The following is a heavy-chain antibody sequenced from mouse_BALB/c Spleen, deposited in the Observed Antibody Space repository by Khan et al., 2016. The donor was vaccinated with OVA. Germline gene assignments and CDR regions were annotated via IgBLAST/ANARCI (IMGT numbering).Heavy chain of an antibody. Sequence: QVQLKESGPGLVAPSQNLSITCTVSGFSLTDYGVNWVRQPPGKGLEWLGMIWGDGSKDYNSALKSRLSISKDNSKSQVFLKMKSLQTGDTARYYCARELRLWGFAYWGQGTLVTVSA. CDR3: ARELRLWGFAY. D-gene: IGHD1-2*01. CDR2: IWGDGSK. CDR1: GFSLTDYG. V-gene: IGHV2-6-7*01. J-gene: IGHJ3*01.